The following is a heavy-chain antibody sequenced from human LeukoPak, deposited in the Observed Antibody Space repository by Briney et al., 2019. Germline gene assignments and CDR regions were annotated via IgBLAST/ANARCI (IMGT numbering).Heavy chain of an antibody. V-gene: IGHV4-34*01. CDR3: ARLDTAMDPYYFDY. D-gene: IGHD5-18*01. CDR2: IDQGGST. CDR1: GGSFGGYY. Sequence: PSETLSLTCAVYGGSFGGYYWSWIRQPPGKGLEWIGEIDQGGSTNYNPSLRSRVTISIDTSKNQFSLKVNSVTAADTAVYYCARLDTAMDPYYFDYWGQGILVTVSS. J-gene: IGHJ4*02.